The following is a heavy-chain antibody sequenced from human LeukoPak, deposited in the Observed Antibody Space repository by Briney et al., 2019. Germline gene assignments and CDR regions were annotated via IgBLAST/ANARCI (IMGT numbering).Heavy chain of an antibody. V-gene: IGHV1-18*01. D-gene: IGHD6-13*01. J-gene: IGHJ5*02. CDR3: ARDVGSSWNLWSPLPLGWFDP. CDR1: GYTFTSYG. Sequence: GASVKVSCKASGYTFTSYGISWVRQAPGQGLEWMGWISAYNGNTNYAQKLQGRVTMTTDTSTSTAYMELRSLRSDDTAVYYCARDVGSSWNLWSPLPLGWFDPWGQGTLVTVSS. CDR2: ISAYNGNT.